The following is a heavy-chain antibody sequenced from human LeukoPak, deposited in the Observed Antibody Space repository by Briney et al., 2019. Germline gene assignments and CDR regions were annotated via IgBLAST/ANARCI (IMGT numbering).Heavy chain of an antibody. Sequence: PSETLSLTCTVSGGSISSYYWSWIRQPAGKGLEWIGRIYTSGSTNYNPSLKSRVTMSVDTSKNQFSLKLYSVTAADTAVYYCARASHDYGDYSHFDYWGQGTLVTVSS. J-gene: IGHJ4*02. D-gene: IGHD4-17*01. CDR1: GGSISSYY. CDR2: IYTSGST. V-gene: IGHV4-4*07. CDR3: ARASHDYGDYSHFDY.